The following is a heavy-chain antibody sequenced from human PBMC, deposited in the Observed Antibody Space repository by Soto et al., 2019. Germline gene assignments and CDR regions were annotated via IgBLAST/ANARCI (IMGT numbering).Heavy chain of an antibody. Sequence: FIRISSASCRETLRISVMAWVLKATGKGLEWVSSISSSSYIYYADSVKGRFTISRDDAKNSLYLQMNSLRAEDAAVYYCARASGWVYYYYGMDVWGQGTTVTGTS. CDR2: ISSSSYI. CDR3: ARASGWVYYYYGMDV. J-gene: IGHJ6*02. CDR1: RETLRISV. V-gene: IGHV3-21*01. D-gene: IGHD6-19*01.